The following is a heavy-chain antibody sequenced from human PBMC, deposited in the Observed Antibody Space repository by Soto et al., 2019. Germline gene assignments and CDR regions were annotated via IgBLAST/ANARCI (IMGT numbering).Heavy chain of an antibody. V-gene: IGHV3-23*01. Sequence: HPGGSLRLSCAASEFTFSNYAMSWVRRAPGKGLEWVSAISYGGGTTYYADSVKGRFTISRDNSKNTLYLQMNSLRAEDTAVYYCAKNLGYYYDSTGYHFDIWGQGTKVTVS. CDR3: AKNLGYYYDSTGYHFDI. J-gene: IGHJ3*02. CDR2: ISYGGGTT. CDR1: EFTFSNYA. D-gene: IGHD3-22*01.